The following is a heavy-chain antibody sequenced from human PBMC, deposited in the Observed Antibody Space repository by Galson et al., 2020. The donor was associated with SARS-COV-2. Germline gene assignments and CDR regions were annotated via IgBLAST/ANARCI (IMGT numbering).Heavy chain of an antibody. Sequence: ASETLSLTCTVSGGSITAYYWTWIRQPPGKGLEYIGYVFHTGTTNYSHSLKSRVTISVDTSKNLFSLKLTSVSAADTAVYYCARLSSSWYEGFDFWGQGALVTVSS. D-gene: IGHD6-13*01. CDR2: VFHTGTT. CDR3: ARLSSSWYEGFDF. V-gene: IGHV4-59*01. CDR1: GGSITAYY. J-gene: IGHJ4*02.